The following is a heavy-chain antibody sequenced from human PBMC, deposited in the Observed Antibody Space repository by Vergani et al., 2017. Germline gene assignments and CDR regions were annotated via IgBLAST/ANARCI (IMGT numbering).Heavy chain of an antibody. CDR3: ARRWLRRAYFDY. J-gene: IGHJ4*02. Sequence: QVQLQQWGAGLLKPSETLSLTCAVYGGSFSGYYWSWIRQPPGKGLEWIGEINHSGSTNYNPSLKSRVTISVDTSKNQFSLKLSSVTAADTAVYYCARRWLRRAYFDYWGQGTLVTVSS. D-gene: IGHD5-12*01. V-gene: IGHV4-34*01. CDR2: INHSGST. CDR1: GGSFSGYY.